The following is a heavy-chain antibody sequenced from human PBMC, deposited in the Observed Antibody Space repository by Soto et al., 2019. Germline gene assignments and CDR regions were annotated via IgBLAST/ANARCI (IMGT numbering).Heavy chain of an antibody. V-gene: IGHV3-9*01. CDR1: GFTFDDYA. J-gene: IGHJ4*02. CDR3: AEVLVPGIAVAVGFDY. CDR2: ISWNSGSI. D-gene: IGHD6-19*01. Sequence: GGSLRLSCAASGFTFDDYAMHWVRQAPGKGLEWVSGISWNSGSIGYADSVKGRFTISRDNAKNSLYLQMNSLRAEDTALYYCAEVLVPGIAVAVGFDYWGQGTLVTVSS.